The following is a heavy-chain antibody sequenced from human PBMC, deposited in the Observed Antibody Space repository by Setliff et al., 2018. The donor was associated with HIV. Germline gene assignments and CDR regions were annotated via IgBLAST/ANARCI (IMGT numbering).Heavy chain of an antibody. V-gene: IGHV4-34*01. CDR3: ARGRDYTGSWFRPFYLDF. CDR2: INHSGST. J-gene: IGHJ4*01. CDR1: GGSFSAYH. Sequence: KSSETLSLTCAVYGGSFSAYHWSWIRQTPGKGLEWLGEINHSGSTAYNLALESRVSMSIDTSKNQFSLKLTSVTAADTAIYYCARGRDYTGSWFRPFYLDFWGHGNLVTSPQ. D-gene: IGHD3-3*01.